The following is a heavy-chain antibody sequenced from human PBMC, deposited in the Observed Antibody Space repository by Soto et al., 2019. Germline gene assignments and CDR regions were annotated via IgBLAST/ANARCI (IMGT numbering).Heavy chain of an antibody. J-gene: IGHJ4*02. V-gene: IGHV3-23*01. D-gene: IGHD1-26*01. CDR3: AVDPNWEWGY. CDR2: INNFGAST. CDR1: VFNLRNHD. Sequence: PWGYLLVACVTSVFNLRNHDMNWVRQPPGKGLEYVANINNFGASTYYGDAVKGRFTISRDNSQKTVYLQMNDLRDEDTAVYYCAVDPNWEWGYWGRGTLVTGSS.